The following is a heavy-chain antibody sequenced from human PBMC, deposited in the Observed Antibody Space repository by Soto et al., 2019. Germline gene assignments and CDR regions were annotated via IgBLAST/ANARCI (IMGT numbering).Heavy chain of an antibody. CDR1: GGSISSYY. CDR2: IYYSGST. D-gene: IGHD2-2*01. Sequence: QVQLQESGPGLVKPSETLSLTCTVSGGSISSYYWSWIRQPPGKGLEWIGYIYYSGSTNYNPSIKSRVTISVDTSKNQFSLKRSSVAAADTAVYYCARVLLRPAAIPINWYFDLWGRGTLVTVSS. V-gene: IGHV4-59*01. J-gene: IGHJ2*01. CDR3: ARVLLRPAAIPINWYFDL.